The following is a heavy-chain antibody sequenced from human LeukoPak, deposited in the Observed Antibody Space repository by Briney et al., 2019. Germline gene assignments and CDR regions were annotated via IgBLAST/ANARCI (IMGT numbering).Heavy chain of an antibody. Sequence: GGSLRLSCAASGFTFSSYEMNWVRQAPGKGLEWVSGISWNSGSIGYADSVKGRFTISRDNAKNSLYLQMNSLRAEDTALYYCAKDAKAGYYYMDVWGKGTTVTISS. V-gene: IGHV3-9*01. D-gene: IGHD4/OR15-4a*01. J-gene: IGHJ6*03. CDR3: AKDAKAGYYYMDV. CDR1: GFTFSSYE. CDR2: ISWNSGSI.